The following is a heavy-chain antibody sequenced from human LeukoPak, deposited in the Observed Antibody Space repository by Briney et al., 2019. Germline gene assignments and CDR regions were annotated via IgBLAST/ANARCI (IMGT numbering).Heavy chain of an antibody. Sequence: SETLSLTCTVSGGSISSSTYYWGWIRQPPGKGLEWIGSITYSGSTYNNPSLKRRVTISVDTSKNQFSLKLISVTASDTAVYYCARDLDYYDSTWFDPWGQGTLVTVSS. CDR1: GGSISSSTYY. CDR3: ARDLDYYDSTWFDP. V-gene: IGHV4-39*07. CDR2: ITYSGST. J-gene: IGHJ5*02. D-gene: IGHD3-22*01.